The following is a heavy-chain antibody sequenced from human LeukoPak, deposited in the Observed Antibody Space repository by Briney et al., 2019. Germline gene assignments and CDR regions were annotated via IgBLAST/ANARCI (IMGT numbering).Heavy chain of an antibody. D-gene: IGHD2-15*01. CDR1: GFTFSSYS. V-gene: IGHV3-21*01. CDR2: ISSGSSYI. CDR3: ARVYCSGGSCYGYLDY. Sequence: GGSLRLSCAASGFTFSSYSMKWVRQAPGKGLEWVSSISSGSSYIYYADSVKGRFTISRDNAKNSLNLQMNSLRAEDTAVYYCARVYCSGGSCYGYLDYWGQGTLVTVSS. J-gene: IGHJ4*02.